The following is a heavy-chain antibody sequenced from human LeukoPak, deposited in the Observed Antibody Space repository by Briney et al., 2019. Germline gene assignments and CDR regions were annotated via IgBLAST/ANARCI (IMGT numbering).Heavy chain of an antibody. CDR1: GYTFTGYY. J-gene: IGHJ5*02. D-gene: IGHD4-11*01. V-gene: IGHV1-18*04. CDR2: INPNNGNT. CDR3: ARGGYVTTWWFDP. Sequence: ASVKVSCKASGYTFTGYYMHWVRQAPGQGLEWMGWINPNNGNTNYAKKLQGRVTMTSDTSTSTAYMELRSLRSDDTAVYYCARGGYVTTWWFDPWGQGTLVTVSS.